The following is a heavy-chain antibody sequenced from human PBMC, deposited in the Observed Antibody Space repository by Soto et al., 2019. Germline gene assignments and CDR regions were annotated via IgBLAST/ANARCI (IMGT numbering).Heavy chain of an antibody. CDR1: GYTFTGYY. CDR2: INPNSGGT. J-gene: IGHJ3*01. Sequence: GASVKVSCKASGYTFTGYYMHWVRQAPGQGLEWMGWINPNSGGTNYAQKFQGWVTMTRDTSISTAYMELSRLRSDDTAVYYCARYSTPNGYFDWLSLPSADAFDFRGQGTLVTVSS. V-gene: IGHV1-2*04. D-gene: IGHD3-9*01. CDR3: ARYSTPNGYFDWLSLPSADAFDF.